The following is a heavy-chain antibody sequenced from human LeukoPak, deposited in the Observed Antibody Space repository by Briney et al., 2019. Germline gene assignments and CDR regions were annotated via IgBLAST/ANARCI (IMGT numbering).Heavy chain of an antibody. CDR2: ISSSSSYI. Sequence: PGGSLRLSCAGSGFTFSNYGMNWVRQAPGKGLEWVSSISSSSSYIYYADSVKGRFTISRDNAKNSLYLQMNSLRAEDTAVYYCARDGSYCGSGSYYNGLDYWGQGTLVTVSS. J-gene: IGHJ4*02. CDR3: ARDGSYCGSGSYYNGLDY. D-gene: IGHD3-10*01. V-gene: IGHV3-21*01. CDR1: GFTFSNYG.